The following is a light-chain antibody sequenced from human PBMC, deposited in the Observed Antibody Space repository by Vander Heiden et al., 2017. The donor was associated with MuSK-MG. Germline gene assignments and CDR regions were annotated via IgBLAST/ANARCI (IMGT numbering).Light chain of an antibody. V-gene: IGLV2-14*01. Sequence: QSALTQPASVSGSPGQSITISCTGTSSDVGGYNYVSWYQQHPGKAPKLMIYDVSNRPSGVSKRFSGSKSGNTASLTISGFQAEDEADYHCSSYTSSSTLFGGGTKLTVL. CDR2: DVS. CDR3: SSYTSSSTL. CDR1: SSDVGGYNY. J-gene: IGLJ2*01.